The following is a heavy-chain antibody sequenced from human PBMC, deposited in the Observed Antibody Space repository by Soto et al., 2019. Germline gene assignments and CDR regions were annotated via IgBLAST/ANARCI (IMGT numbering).Heavy chain of an antibody. V-gene: IGHV3-30*03. D-gene: IGHD2-2*01. Sequence: GGSLRLSCAASGFTFSSYGMHWVRQAPGKGLEWVAVISYDGSNKYYADSVKGRFTISRDNSKNTLYLQMNSLRAEDTAVYYCALSGDWDIVVVPASSSFDYWGQGTLVTVSS. J-gene: IGHJ4*02. CDR1: GFTFSSYG. CDR3: ALSGDWDIVVVPASSSFDY. CDR2: ISYDGSNK.